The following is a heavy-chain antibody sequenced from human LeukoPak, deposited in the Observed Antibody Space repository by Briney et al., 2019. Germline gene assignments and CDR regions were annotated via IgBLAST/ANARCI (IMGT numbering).Heavy chain of an antibody. Sequence: GGSLRLSCAASGFTFSSYAMHWVRQAPGKWLEWVAVISYDGSNKYYADSVKGRFTISRDNSKNTLYLQMNSLRAEDTAVYYCASPIAAAGDWGQGTLVTVSS. CDR3: ASPIAAAGD. D-gene: IGHD6-13*01. V-gene: IGHV3-30*04. J-gene: IGHJ4*02. CDR1: GFTFSSYA. CDR2: ISYDGSNK.